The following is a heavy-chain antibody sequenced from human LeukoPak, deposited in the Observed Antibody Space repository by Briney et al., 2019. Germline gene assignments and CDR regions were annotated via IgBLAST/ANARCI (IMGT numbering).Heavy chain of an antibody. CDR2: ISSSSSTI. CDR1: GFTFSDYY. D-gene: IGHD3-3*02. J-gene: IGHJ4*02. V-gene: IGHV3-11*01. Sequence: GGSLRLSCAASGFTFSDYYMSWIRQAPGKGLGWVSYISSSSSTIYYADSVKGRFTISRDNAENSLYLQMNSLRAEDTAVYYCARVLIVGVVIDYFDYWGQGTLVTVSS. CDR3: ARVLIVGVVIDYFDY.